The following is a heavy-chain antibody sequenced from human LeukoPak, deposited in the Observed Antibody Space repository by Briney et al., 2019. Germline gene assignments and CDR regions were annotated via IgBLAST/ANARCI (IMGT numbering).Heavy chain of an antibody. J-gene: IGHJ4*02. CDR1: GGSISSSTSY. CDR3: ARGDCSGGSCYLFDY. Sequence: KASETLSLTCSVSGGSISSSTSYWGWIRQPPGKGLEWIGSIYYSGSTYYNPSLKSRVTISVDTSKNQFSLKLSSVTAADTAVYYCARGDCSGGSCYLFDYWGQGALVTVSS. D-gene: IGHD2-15*01. V-gene: IGHV4-39*01. CDR2: IYYSGST.